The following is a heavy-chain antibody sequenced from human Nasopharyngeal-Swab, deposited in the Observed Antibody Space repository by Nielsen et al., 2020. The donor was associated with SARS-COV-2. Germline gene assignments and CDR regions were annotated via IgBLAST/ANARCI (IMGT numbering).Heavy chain of an antibody. CDR1: EFTSSDYY. V-gene: IGHV3-11*04. CDR2: IRTGGSAM. Sequence: GESLKISCAASEFTSSDYYMSWIRQAPGKGLVWLSYIRTGGSAMFYADSVEGRFTISRDDTKNSLYLQMNSLRVEDTAVYYCARASNGAYMDVWGKGTTVTVSS. D-gene: IGHD2-8*01. J-gene: IGHJ6*03. CDR3: ARASNGAYMDV.